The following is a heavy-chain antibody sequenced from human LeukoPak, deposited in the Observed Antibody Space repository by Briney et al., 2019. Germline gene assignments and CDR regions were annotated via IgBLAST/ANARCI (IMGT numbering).Heavy chain of an antibody. D-gene: IGHD1-26*01. Sequence: ASVKVSCKACGYTFTSYYMHCVRQAPGQGLEWMGVINPTGGSTGYAQKFQGRVTMTRDMSTSTDYMELSSLRSEDTAIYYCARDNSVGDNAWWFDPWGQGTLVTVSS. CDR1: GYTFTSYY. CDR3: ARDNSVGDNAWWFDP. V-gene: IGHV1-46*01. J-gene: IGHJ5*02. CDR2: INPTGGST.